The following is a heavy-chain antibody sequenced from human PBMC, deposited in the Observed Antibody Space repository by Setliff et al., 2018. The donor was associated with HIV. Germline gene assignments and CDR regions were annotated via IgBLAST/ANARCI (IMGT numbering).Heavy chain of an antibody. V-gene: IGHV4-39*01. CDR2: IYYSGTT. J-gene: IGHJ4*02. CDR1: GGSISSSAYY. CDR3: ARWGDGYNSYDS. Sequence: PSETLSLTCSVSGGSISSSAYYWGWIRQPPGKGLEWIGNIYYSGTTYYNPSLKSRVTISVDTSKNQYSVRLSSVTAADTAVYYCARWGDGYNSYDSWGQGTLVTVSS. D-gene: IGHD5-12*01.